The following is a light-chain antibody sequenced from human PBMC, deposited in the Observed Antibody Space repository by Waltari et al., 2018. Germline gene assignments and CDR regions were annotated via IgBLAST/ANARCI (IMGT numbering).Light chain of an antibody. CDR1: QSLLQTNGYKY. CDR2: LGS. Sequence: EIVMSKSPPPLPVTPGEPASISCRSSQSLLQTNGYKYLDWYLQKPGQSPQLLIYLGSNRASGVPDRFSGSGSDTDFTLKISRVEAEDVGVYYCMQALETPPTFGGGTKVEI. CDR3: MQALETPPT. V-gene: IGKV2-28*01. J-gene: IGKJ4*01.